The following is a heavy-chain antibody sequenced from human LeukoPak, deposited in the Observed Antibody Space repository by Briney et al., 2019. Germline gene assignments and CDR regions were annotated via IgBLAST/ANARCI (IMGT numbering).Heavy chain of an antibody. CDR1: GFTVSSNY. CDR3: ARGTVTMVDY. V-gene: IGHV3-66*01. D-gene: IGHD3-10*01. CDR2: IYSGGST. Sequence: PGGSLRLSCAASGFTVSSNYMSWVRQPPGRGLEWVSVIYSGGSTYYADSVKGRFTISRDNSKNTLFLQMNSLRAGDTAVYYCARGTVTMVDYWGQGTLVTVSS. J-gene: IGHJ4*02.